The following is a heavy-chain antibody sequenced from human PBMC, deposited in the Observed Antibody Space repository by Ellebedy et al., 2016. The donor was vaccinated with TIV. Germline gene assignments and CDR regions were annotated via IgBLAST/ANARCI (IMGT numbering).Heavy chain of an antibody. Sequence: PGGSLRLSCAGSGFSFSYFAIHWVRQAPGKGLEWVALISYNGSKTYFADSVKGRFTISRDNSQNTLYLQMNSLRAEDTAVYYCAKVEMTTVYADAFDIWGQGTMVTVSS. CDR2: ISYNGSKT. D-gene: IGHD4-11*01. V-gene: IGHV3-30*18. CDR3: AKVEMTTVYADAFDI. J-gene: IGHJ3*02. CDR1: GFSFSYFA.